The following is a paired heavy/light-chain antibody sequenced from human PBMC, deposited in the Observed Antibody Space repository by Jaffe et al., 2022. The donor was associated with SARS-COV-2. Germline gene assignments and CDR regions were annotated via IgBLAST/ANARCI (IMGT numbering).Light chain of an antibody. CDR1: NSNIGNNY. J-gene: IGLJ3*02. Sequence: QSVLTQPPSVSAAPGQKVTVSCSGSNSNIGNNYVSWYQHLPGTAPKLLIYENDKRPSGIPDRFSGSKSGTSATLGITGLQTGDEADYYCGTWDTSLSAGVFGGGTKLTVL. V-gene: IGLV1-51*02. CDR3: GTWDTSLSAGV. CDR2: END.
Heavy chain of an antibody. Sequence: QLQLQESGPGLVKPSETLSLTCTVSGASISRGSYYWVWIRQPPGKGLEWIGSISYSGTTYYSPSLKSRVTISVDTSNKEFALKVTSVTAADTAVYFCARMRGAAVAGKLSSYMDVWGKGTTVTVSS. CDR3: ARMRGAAVAGKLSSYMDV. D-gene: IGHD6-19*01. CDR2: ISYSGTT. CDR1: GASISRGSYY. J-gene: IGHJ6*04. V-gene: IGHV4-39*01.